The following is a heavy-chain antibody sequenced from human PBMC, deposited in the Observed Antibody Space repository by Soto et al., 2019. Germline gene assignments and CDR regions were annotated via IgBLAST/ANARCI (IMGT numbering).Heavy chain of an antibody. D-gene: IGHD2-15*01. CDR2: ISWNSGSI. Sequence: PGGSLRLSCAASGFTFDDYAMHWVRQAPGKGLEWVSGISWNSGSIGYADSVKGRFTISRDNAKNSLYLQMNSLRAEDTALYYCAKSAEVVFAPIDYWGQGTLVTVSS. V-gene: IGHV3-9*01. CDR1: GFTFDDYA. J-gene: IGHJ4*02. CDR3: AKSAEVVFAPIDY.